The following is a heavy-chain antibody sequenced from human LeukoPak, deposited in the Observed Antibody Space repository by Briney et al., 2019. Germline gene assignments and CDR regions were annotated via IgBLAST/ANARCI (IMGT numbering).Heavy chain of an antibody. CDR1: GGSVSNYY. J-gene: IGHJ4*02. V-gene: IGHV4-4*07. D-gene: IGHD5-18*01. Sequence: SEALSLTCTVSGGSVSNYYWTWIRQPAGKGLEWIGRTHTSGSTNYNPSLKSRVTMSVDTSKNQFSLKLSSVTAADTAVYYCARGRWKAGMDTPYYFDYWGQGTLVTVSS. CDR2: THTSGST. CDR3: ARGRWKAGMDTPYYFDY.